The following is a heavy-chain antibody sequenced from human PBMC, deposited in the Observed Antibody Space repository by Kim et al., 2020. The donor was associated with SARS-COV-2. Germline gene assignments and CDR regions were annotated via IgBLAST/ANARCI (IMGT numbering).Heavy chain of an antibody. CDR1: GFTFSSNA. Sequence: GGSLRLSCSASGFTFSSNAMHWARQAPGKGLEFISDISENSDIIRYSDSVKGRFTTSRDNSKNMLYLQMSSLRTEDTARYYCVKAVGYWRQGTLVTVSS. CDR3: VKAVGY. CDR2: ISENSDII. J-gene: IGHJ4*02. V-gene: IGHV3-64D*09.